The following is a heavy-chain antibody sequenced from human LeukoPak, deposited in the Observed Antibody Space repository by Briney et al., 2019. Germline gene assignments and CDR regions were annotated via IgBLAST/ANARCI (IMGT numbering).Heavy chain of an antibody. V-gene: IGHV3-23*01. CDR1: GFTFSNYA. D-gene: IGHD3-22*01. J-gene: IGHJ4*02. Sequence: GGSLGLSCAASGFTFSNYAMSWVRQAPGKGLEWVSSINDSGGSTYYADSVKGRFTISRDNSKNTLYLQMNSLRAEDTAVYYCATEWLGTPWGQGTLVTVSS. CDR3: ATEWLGTP. CDR2: INDSGGST.